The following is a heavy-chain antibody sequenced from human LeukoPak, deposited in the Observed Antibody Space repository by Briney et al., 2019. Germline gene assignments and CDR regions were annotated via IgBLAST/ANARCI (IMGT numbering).Heavy chain of an antibody. CDR2: INSDGSST. CDR3: ARVARYYYDRSGYYYNNYFDY. V-gene: IGHV3-74*01. J-gene: IGHJ4*02. CDR1: GFTFSSYW. Sequence: GGSLRLSFAASGFTFSSYWMHWVRQAPGKGLVWVSRINSDGSSTSYADSVKGRFTISRDNAKNTLYLQMNSLRAEDTAVYYCARVARYYYDRSGYYYNNYFDYWGQGTLVTVSS. D-gene: IGHD3-22*01.